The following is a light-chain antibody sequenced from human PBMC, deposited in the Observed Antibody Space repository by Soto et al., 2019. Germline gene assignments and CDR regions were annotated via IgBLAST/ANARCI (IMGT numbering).Light chain of an antibody. V-gene: IGLV2-8*01. CDR3: SSYAGSNSFIV. CDR1: SSDVGDYNY. CDR2: EVS. J-gene: IGLJ1*01. Sequence: QSVLTQPPSASGSPGQSVTISCTGTSSDVGDYNYVSWYQQHPGRAPKLMIYEVSKRPSGVPDRFSGSKSGNTASLTVSGLQAVDEADYYCSSYAGSNSFIVFGTGTKVTVL.